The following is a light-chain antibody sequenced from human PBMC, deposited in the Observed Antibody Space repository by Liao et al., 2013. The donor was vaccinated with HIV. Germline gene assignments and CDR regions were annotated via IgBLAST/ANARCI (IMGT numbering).Light chain of an antibody. CDR3: QVWDSTSDQYV. CDR2: KDS. CDR1: ALPKQY. V-gene: IGLV3-25*02. J-gene: IGLJ1*01. Sequence: SYELTQPPSVSVSPGQTARITCSGDALPKQYAHWYQQKPGQAPVLVICKDSERPSGIPERFSGSNSGNTATLTISRVEVGDEADYYCQVWDSTSDQYVFGTGTEVTVL.